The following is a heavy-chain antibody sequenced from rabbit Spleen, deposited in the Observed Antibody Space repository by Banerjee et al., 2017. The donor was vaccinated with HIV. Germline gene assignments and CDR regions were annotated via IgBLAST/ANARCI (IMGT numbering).Heavy chain of an antibody. CDR2: IDPLFGIT. V-gene: IGHV1S7*01. Sequence: QLKESGGGLVQPGGSLKLSCKASGFSLSSYYMNWVRQAPGKGLEWIGYIDPLFGITYYANWVNGRFSISRENAQNTVFLQMTSPTAADTATYFCARAIVPWLGLTRLDLWGQGTLVTVS. CDR3: ARAIVPWLGLTRLDL. D-gene: IGHD4-1*01. J-gene: IGHJ3*01. CDR1: GFSLSSYY.